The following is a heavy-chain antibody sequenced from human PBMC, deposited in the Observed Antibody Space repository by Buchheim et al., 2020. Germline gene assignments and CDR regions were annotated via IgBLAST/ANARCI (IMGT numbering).Heavy chain of an antibody. CDR1: GFTFSSYG. Sequence: QVQLVASGGGVVQTGRSLRLSCAASGFTFSSYGMHWVRQAPGKGLEWVAVISYDGSNKYYADSVKGRFTISRDNSKNTLYLQMNSLRAEDTAVYYCAKEGTGSGLYVSYYYYYYGMDVWGQGTT. V-gene: IGHV3-30*18. J-gene: IGHJ6*01. D-gene: IGHD6-19*01. CDR2: ISYDGSNK. CDR3: AKEGTGSGLYVSYYYYYYGMDV.